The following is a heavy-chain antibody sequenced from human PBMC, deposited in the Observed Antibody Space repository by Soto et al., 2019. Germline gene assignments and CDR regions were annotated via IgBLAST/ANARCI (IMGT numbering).Heavy chain of an antibody. CDR2: TYYRSKWYN. Sequence: SQTLSLTCAISGDSVSSNSAAWNWIRQSPSRGLEWLGRTYYRSKWYNDYAVSVKSRITINPDTSKNQFSLQLNSVTPEDTAVYYCARDPAAVAGLEDAFDIWGQGTMVTVSS. CDR3: ARDPAAVAGLEDAFDI. CDR1: GDSVSSNSAA. V-gene: IGHV6-1*01. J-gene: IGHJ3*02. D-gene: IGHD6-19*01.